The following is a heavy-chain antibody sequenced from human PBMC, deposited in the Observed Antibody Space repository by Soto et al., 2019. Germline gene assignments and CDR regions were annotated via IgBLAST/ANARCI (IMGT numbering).Heavy chain of an antibody. CDR2: MYQSGST. Sequence: QLQSRESGAGLVKPSETLSLTCTVSGGSISSGAYSWAWIRQSPGRGLEWRGFMYQSGSTYYSPSLGSRVTISIDRSKNQMSLSLRSVSAADTAVYFCARDNSGCSDSDCYLSGWFDPWGQGTLVTVSS. V-gene: IGHV4-30-2*06. CDR3: ARDNSGCSDSDCYLSGWFDP. CDR1: GGSISSGAYS. D-gene: IGHD3-22*01. J-gene: IGHJ5*02.